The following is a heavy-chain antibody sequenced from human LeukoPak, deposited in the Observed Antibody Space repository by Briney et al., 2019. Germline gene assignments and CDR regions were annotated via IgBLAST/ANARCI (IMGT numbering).Heavy chain of an antibody. J-gene: IGHJ4*02. CDR2: ISGSGGST. D-gene: IGHD3-22*01. CDR1: GFTVSNNY. Sequence: GGSLRLSCAVSGFTVSNNYMSWVRQAPGKGLEWVSAISGSGGSTYYADSVKGRFTISRDNSKNTLYLQMNSLRAEDTAVYYCAKEYYDSSGYYFDYWGQGTLVTVSS. CDR3: AKEYYDSSGYYFDY. V-gene: IGHV3-23*01.